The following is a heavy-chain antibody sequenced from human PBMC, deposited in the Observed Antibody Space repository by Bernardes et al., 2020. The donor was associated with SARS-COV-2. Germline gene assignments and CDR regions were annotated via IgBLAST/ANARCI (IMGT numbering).Heavy chain of an antibody. V-gene: IGHV3-21*01. CDR1: GFNFCGST. J-gene: IGHJ4*02. Sequence: GGSLRLSCVTSGFNFCGSTMDWFRQAPGKGLEWVSSIGFDGIHIFYADSVMGRFSISRDNAKNSLYLQMNSLRAEDTAVYYCTRDIPVSGTYWGQGTLVTVS. CDR2: IGFDGIHI. D-gene: IGHD1-26*01. CDR3: TRDIPVSGTY.